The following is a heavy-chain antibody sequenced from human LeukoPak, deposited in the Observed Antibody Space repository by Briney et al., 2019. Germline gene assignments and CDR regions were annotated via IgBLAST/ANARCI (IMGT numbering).Heavy chain of an antibody. CDR1: GNTFTSYY. CDR3: ARSPPPKDY. Sequence: GASVKVSCKASGNTFTSYYIHWVRQAPGRGLEWMGVINPTDGSTSYAQRIQGRVTITSDTSTSTAYMELRSLRSDDTAVYYCARSPPPKDYWGQGTLVTVSS. J-gene: IGHJ4*02. V-gene: IGHV1-46*01. CDR2: INPTDGST.